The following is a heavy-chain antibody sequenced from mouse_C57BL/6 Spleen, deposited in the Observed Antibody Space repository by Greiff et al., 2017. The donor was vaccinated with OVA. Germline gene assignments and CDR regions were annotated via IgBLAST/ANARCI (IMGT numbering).Heavy chain of an antibody. CDR1: GFTFNTYA. D-gene: IGHD2-5*01. CDR3: VRDQDYSNPYAMDY. Sequence: DVKLVESGGGLVQPKGSLKLSCAASGFTFNTYAMHWVRQAPGKGLEWVARIRSKSSNYATYYADSVKDRFTISSDDSQSMLYLQMNNLKTEDTAMYYCVRDQDYSNPYAMDYWGQGTSVTVSS. CDR2: IRSKSSNYAT. J-gene: IGHJ4*01. V-gene: IGHV10-3*01.